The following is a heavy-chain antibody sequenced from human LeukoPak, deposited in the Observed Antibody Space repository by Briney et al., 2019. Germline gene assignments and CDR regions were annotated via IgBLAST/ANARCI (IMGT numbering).Heavy chain of an antibody. D-gene: IGHD3-10*01. CDR3: ATQIRSPTPLWFGELLPDY. J-gene: IGHJ4*02. Sequence: GASVKVSCKASGGTFSNYSVSWVRQAPGQGLEWMGGLIPIFGPPNYAQKFQGRVTINADESTSTAYMELSSLRSEDTAVYYCATQIRSPTPLWFGELLPDYWGQGTLVTVSS. V-gene: IGHV1-69*01. CDR1: GGTFSNYS. CDR2: LIPIFGPP.